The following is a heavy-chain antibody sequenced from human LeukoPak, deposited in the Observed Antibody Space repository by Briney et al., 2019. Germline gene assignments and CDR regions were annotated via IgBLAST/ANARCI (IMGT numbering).Heavy chain of an antibody. CDR1: GFTLSSYS. D-gene: IGHD5-18*01. CDR2: ISSGSSTI. J-gene: IGHJ4*02. Sequence: GGSLRLSCGASGFTLSSYSVNWVRQAPGKGLEWVSYISSGSSTIYYADSVKGRFTISRDNAKNSLYLQMNSLRTEDTAVYYCARGVTALLDYWGQGTLVTVSS. CDR3: ARGVTALLDY. V-gene: IGHV3-48*04.